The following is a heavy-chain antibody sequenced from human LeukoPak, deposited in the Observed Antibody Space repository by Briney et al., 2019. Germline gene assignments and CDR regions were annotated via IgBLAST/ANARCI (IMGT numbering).Heavy chain of an antibody. D-gene: IGHD1-26*01. Sequence: ASVKVSCKASGYTFTSYYMHWVRQAPGQGLEWMGIINPSGGSTSYAQKFQGRVTITADKSTSTAYMELSSLRSEDTAVYYCARSGMDLPEAFDIWGQGTMVTVSS. CDR1: GYTFTSYY. J-gene: IGHJ3*02. CDR3: ARSGMDLPEAFDI. CDR2: INPSGGST. V-gene: IGHV1-46*01.